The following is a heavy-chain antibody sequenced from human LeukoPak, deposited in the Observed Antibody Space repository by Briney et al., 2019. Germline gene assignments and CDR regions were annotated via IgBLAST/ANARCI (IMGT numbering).Heavy chain of an antibody. CDR3: AGAKIGVAGFFDN. CDR2: IYYIGST. Sequence: SETLSLTCTVSGGSISSYYWSWIRQPPGKGLEWVGYIYYIGSTNYNPSLKSRVTISVDTSKNQFSLKLTSVTAADTAVYNCAGAKIGVAGFFDNWGQGTLVTVSS. V-gene: IGHV4-59*08. D-gene: IGHD6-19*01. CDR1: GGSISSYY. J-gene: IGHJ4*02.